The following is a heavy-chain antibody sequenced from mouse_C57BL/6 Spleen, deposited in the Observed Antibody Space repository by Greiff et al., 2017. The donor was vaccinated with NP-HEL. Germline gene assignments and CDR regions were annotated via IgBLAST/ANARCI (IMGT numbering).Heavy chain of an antibody. CDR2: ISYDGSN. J-gene: IGHJ2*01. V-gene: IGHV3-6*01. Sequence: EVQLQQSGPGLVKPCQSLSLTCSVTGYSITSGYYWNWIRQFPGNKLEWMGYISYDGSNNYNPSLKNRISITRDTSKNQFFLKLNSVTTEDTATYYCARVLDCFDYWGQGTTLTVSS. D-gene: IGHD1-1*01. CDR3: ARVLDCFDY. CDR1: GYSITSGYY.